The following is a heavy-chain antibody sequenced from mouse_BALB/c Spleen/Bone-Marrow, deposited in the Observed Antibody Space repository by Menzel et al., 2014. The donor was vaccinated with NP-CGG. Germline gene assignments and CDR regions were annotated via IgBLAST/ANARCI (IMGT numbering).Heavy chain of an antibody. CDR2: ISSGSSTI. V-gene: IGHV5-17*02. Sequence: EVNVVESGGGLVQPGGSRKLSCAASGFTFSSFGMHWVRQAPEKGLEWVAYISSGSSTIYYADTVKGRFTISRDNPKNTLFLQMTSLRSEDTAMYYCASLTYYAMDYWGQGTSVTVSS. CDR1: GFTFSSFG. CDR3: ASLTYYAMDY. J-gene: IGHJ4*01.